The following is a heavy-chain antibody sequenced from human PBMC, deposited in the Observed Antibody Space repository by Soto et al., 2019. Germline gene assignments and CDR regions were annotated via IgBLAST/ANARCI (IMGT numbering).Heavy chain of an antibody. CDR2: ISWDGGST. CDR1: GFTFDDYT. J-gene: IGHJ4*01. CDR3: ARARGGNNPLDY. Sequence: GGSLRLSCAASGFTFDDYTMHWVRQAPGKGLEWVSLISWDGGSTYYADSVKGRFTISRDNSKNSVYLQMDSLRTEDTALYHCARARGGNNPLDYWGHAPLVTVSS. D-gene: IGHD1-1*01. V-gene: IGHV3-43*01.